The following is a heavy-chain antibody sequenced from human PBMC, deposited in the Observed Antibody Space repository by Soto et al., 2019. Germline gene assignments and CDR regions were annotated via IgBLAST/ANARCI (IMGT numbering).Heavy chain of an antibody. D-gene: IGHD6-13*01. Sequence: QVQLQQWGAGLLKPSETLSLTCAVYGGSFSGYYWSWIRQPPGKGLEWIGEINHSGSTNYNPSLKSRVTISVDTSKNQFSLKLSFVTAADTAVYYCARGPLYSSSWYGRDYYYYYGMDVWGQGTTVTVSS. CDR1: GGSFSGYY. V-gene: IGHV4-34*01. CDR3: ARGPLYSSSWYGRDYYYYYGMDV. J-gene: IGHJ6*02. CDR2: INHSGST.